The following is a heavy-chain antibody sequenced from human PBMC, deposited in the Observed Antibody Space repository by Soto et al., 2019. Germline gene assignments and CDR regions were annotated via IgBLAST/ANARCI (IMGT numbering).Heavy chain of an antibody. V-gene: IGHV4-4*02. CDR3: ASRDPGTSVDY. Sequence: QVQLQESGPGLVKPSGTLSLTCAVSGGSFTSNNWWTWVRQPPGQGLEWIGEIYRTGSTNYHPSLKGRVTISLDKSENQFSLKVTSLTAADTAVYYCASRDPGTSVDYWGQGTLVTVSS. J-gene: IGHJ4*02. D-gene: IGHD1-7*01. CDR2: IYRTGST. CDR1: GGSFTSNNW.